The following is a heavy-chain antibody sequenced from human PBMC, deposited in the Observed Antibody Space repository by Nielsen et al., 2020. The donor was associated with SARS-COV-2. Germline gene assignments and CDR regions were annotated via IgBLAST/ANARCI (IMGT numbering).Heavy chain of an antibody. J-gene: IGHJ4*02. CDR3: ARGEGYCSGGSCYSAY. D-gene: IGHD2-15*01. CDR1: GFTFSTFG. Sequence: GESLKISCAASGFTFSTFGMHWVRQAPGKGLEWVAVISYDGSNKYYADSVKGRFTISRDNSKNTLYLQMNSLRAEDTAVYYCARGEGYCSGGSCYSAYWGQGTLVTVSS. CDR2: ISYDGSNK. V-gene: IGHV3-30*19.